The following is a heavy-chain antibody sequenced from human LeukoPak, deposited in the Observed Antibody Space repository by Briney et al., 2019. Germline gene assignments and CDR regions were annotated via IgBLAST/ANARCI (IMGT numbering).Heavy chain of an antibody. J-gene: IGHJ4*02. CDR3: AKDSSILDY. V-gene: IGHV3-30*18. CDR1: GFTFSSYG. CDR2: ISYDGSNK. D-gene: IGHD6-13*01. Sequence: GGSLRLSCAASGFTFSSYGMHWVRQAPGKGLEWVAVISYDGSNKYYADSVKGRFTISRDNSKNTLYLQMNSLRAEDTAAYYCAKDSSILDYWGQGTLVTVSS.